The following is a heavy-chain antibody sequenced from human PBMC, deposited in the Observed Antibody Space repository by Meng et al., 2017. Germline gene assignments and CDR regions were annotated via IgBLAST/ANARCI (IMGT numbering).Heavy chain of an antibody. J-gene: IGHJ4*02. CDR3: ARGRNFYGEEGDFDY. V-gene: IGHV1-8*01. D-gene: IGHD4-17*01. Sequence: QVQVVQSGAEVKKPGAAVKVSCKASGYTFTSYDINWVRQATGQVLEWMGWMNPNSGNTGYAQKFQGRVTMTRNTSISTAYMELSSLRSEDTAVYYCARGRNFYGEEGDFDYWGQGTLVTVSS. CDR2: MNPNSGNT. CDR1: GYTFTSYD.